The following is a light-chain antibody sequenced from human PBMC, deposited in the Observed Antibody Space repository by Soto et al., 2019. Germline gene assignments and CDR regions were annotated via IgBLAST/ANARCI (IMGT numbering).Light chain of an antibody. CDR2: AAS. V-gene: IGKV1D-16*01. Sequence: DIQLTQSPSSLSASVGDRLTITCRASHDVNAWLAWYQQKPGKAPELLIYAASTLQSGVPSRFSGSGSGTDFTLTISCLQSEDFATYYCQQYYSFPRTFGQGTKVEIK. CDR1: HDVNAW. J-gene: IGKJ1*01. CDR3: QQYYSFPRT.